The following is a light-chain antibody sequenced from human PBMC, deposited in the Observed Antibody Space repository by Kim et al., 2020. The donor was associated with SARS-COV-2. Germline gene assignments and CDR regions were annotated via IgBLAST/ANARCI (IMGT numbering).Light chain of an antibody. CDR2: WAS. J-gene: IGKJ5*01. CDR1: QSVLHSSNNKNY. Sequence: DIVMTQSPDSLAVSRGERASINCKSSQSVLHSSNNKNYLAWYQQKPGQPPKLIIYWASTRESGVPDRFSGSGSGTDFTLTISSLQAEDVAVYYCQHYYTAPITYGQGTRLEIK. V-gene: IGKV4-1*01. CDR3: QHYYTAPIT.